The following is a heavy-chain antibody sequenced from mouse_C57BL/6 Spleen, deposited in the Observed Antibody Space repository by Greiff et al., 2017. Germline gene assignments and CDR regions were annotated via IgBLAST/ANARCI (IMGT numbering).Heavy chain of an antibody. V-gene: IGHV1-26*01. CDR2: INPNNGGT. CDR1: GYTFTDYY. J-gene: IGHJ2*01. CDR3: ARYFDD. Sequence: LVEPGASVKLSCKASGYTFTDYYMNWVKQSHGKSLEWIGDINPNNGGTSYNQKFKGKATLTVDKSSSTAYMELRSLTSEDSAVYYCARYFDDWGQGTTLTVSS.